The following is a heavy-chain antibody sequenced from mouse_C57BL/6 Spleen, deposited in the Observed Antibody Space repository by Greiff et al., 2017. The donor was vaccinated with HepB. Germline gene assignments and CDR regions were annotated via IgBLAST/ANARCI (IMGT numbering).Heavy chain of an antibody. CDR1: GYTFTSYW. J-gene: IGHJ2*01. CDR3: AWDFDY. Sequence: QVQLQQSGAELVRPGTSVKLSCKASGYTFTSYWMHWVKQRPGQGLEWIGVIDPSDSYTNYNQKFKGKATLTVDTSSSTAYMQLSSLTSEDSAVYYCAWDFDYWGQGTTLTVSS. V-gene: IGHV1-59*01. CDR2: IDPSDSYT. D-gene: IGHD4-1*01.